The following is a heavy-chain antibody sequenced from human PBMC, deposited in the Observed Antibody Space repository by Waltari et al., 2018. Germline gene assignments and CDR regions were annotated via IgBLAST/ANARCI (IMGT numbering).Heavy chain of an antibody. D-gene: IGHD2-15*01. V-gene: IGHV3-48*04. Sequence: EVQLVESGGGLEQPGGSLRLSCAASGFIFSSYSINWVRQAPGKGLEWVSDSSSSSSAIYYADSVKGRVTISRDNAKNSLYLQMNSLRAEDTAVYYCTRSLTSGRGAFDIWGQGTKVTVSS. CDR3: TRSLTSGRGAFDI. CDR1: GFIFSSYS. J-gene: IGHJ3*02. CDR2: SSSSSSAI.